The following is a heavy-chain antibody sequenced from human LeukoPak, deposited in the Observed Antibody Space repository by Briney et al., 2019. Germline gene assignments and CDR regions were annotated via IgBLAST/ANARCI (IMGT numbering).Heavy chain of an antibody. Sequence: GSSVKVSCKASGGTFSSYAISWVRQAPGQGLEWRGGIIPIFGTANYAQKFQGRVTITADKSTSTAYMELSSLRSEDTAVYYCARSRAYYYYYMDVWGKGTTVTVSS. CDR1: GGTFSSYA. J-gene: IGHJ6*03. CDR2: IIPIFGTA. CDR3: ARSRAYYYYYMDV. V-gene: IGHV1-69*06.